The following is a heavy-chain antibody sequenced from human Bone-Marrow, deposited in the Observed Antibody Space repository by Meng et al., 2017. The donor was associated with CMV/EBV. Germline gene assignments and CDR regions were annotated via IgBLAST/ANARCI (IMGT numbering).Heavy chain of an antibody. Sequence: ASVKVSCKASGYTFTSYYMHWVRQAPGQGLEWMGIINPSGGSTSYAQKFQGRVTISVDTSKNQFSLKLSSVTAADTAVYYCARAKRYYDSSGYSFRMGYYYYGMDVWGQGTTVTVSS. CDR2: INPSGGST. V-gene: IGHV1-46*01. CDR1: GYTFTSYY. CDR3: ARAKRYYDSSGYSFRMGYYYYGMDV. D-gene: IGHD3-22*01. J-gene: IGHJ6*02.